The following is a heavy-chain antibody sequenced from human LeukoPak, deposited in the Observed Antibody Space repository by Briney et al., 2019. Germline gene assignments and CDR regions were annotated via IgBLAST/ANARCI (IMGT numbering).Heavy chain of an antibody. CDR2: IYTSGST. CDR3: ASGAGWLIDY. D-gene: IGHD6-19*01. J-gene: IGHJ4*02. CDR1: GGSISSYY. Sequence: SETLSLTCTVSGGSISSYYWSWIRQPPGQGLEWIGYIYTSGSTNYNPSLKSRITMSRDTSKKQFSLKLTSVTAADTAMYYCASGAGWLIDYWGQGTLVSVYS. V-gene: IGHV4-4*09.